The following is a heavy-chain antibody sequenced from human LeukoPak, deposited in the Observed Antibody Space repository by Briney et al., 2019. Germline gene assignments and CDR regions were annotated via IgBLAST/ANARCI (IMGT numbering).Heavy chain of an antibody. J-gene: IGHJ4*02. CDR3: ARLVDTAMAPDY. D-gene: IGHD5-18*01. V-gene: IGHV4-59*08. CDR2: IYYSGST. Sequence: SETLSLTCTVSGGSISSYYWSWIRQPPGKGLERIGYIYYSGSTNYNPSLKSRVTISVDTSKNQFSLKLSSVTAADTAVYYCARLVDTAMAPDYWGQGTLVTVSS. CDR1: GGSISSYY.